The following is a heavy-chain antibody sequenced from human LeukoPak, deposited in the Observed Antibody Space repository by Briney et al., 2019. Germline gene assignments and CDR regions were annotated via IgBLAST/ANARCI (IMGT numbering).Heavy chain of an antibody. CDR1: GGSISSGNYY. V-gene: IGHV4-39*01. Sequence: PSETLSLTCTVSGGSISSGNYYWNWIRQPPGKGLEWIGSIYYSGRIYYNPSLKSRVTMSIDTSKNQFSLKLTSVTAADTACYYCARPDQRGYSYGYSAFDIWGQGTMVTVSS. D-gene: IGHD5-18*01. CDR3: ARPDQRGYSYGYSAFDI. J-gene: IGHJ3*02. CDR2: IYYSGRI.